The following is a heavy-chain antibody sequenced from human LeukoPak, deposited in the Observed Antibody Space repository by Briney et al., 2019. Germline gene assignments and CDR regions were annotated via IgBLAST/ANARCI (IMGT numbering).Heavy chain of an antibody. V-gene: IGHV3-21*01. CDR3: ARGSGRPDAFDI. J-gene: IGHJ3*02. CDR1: GFTFSSYS. Sequence: GSLRLSCAASGFTFSSYSMNWVRQAPGKGLEWVSSISSSSSYIYYADSVKGRFTISRDNAKNSLYLQMNSLRAEDTAVYYCARGSGRPDAFDIWGQGTMVTVSS. CDR2: ISSSSSYI. D-gene: IGHD2-15*01.